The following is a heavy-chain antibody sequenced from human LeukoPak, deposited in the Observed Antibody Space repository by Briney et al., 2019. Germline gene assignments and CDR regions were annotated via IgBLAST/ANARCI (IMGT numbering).Heavy chain of an antibody. CDR1: GFTFSSYA. CDR2: ISGSGGST. Sequence: PGGSLGLSCAASGFTFSSYAMSWVRQAPGKGLEWVSAISGSGGSTYYADSVKGRFTISRDNSKNTLYLQMNSLRAEDTAVYYCAKVPTGYCSGGSCYLDCWGQGTLVTVSS. D-gene: IGHD2-15*01. J-gene: IGHJ4*02. V-gene: IGHV3-23*01. CDR3: AKVPTGYCSGGSCYLDC.